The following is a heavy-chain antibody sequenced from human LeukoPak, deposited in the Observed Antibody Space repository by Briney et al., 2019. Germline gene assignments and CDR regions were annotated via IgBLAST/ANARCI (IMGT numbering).Heavy chain of an antibody. J-gene: IGHJ6*02. D-gene: IGHD3-10*01. CDR3: ARICPGRYYYYYGMDV. V-gene: IGHV4-34*01. Sequence: GSLRLSCAASGFTFSSYAMSWVRQAPGKGLEWIGEINHSGSTNCNPSLKSRVTISVDTSKNQFSLKLSSVTAADTAVYYCARICPGRYYYYYGMDVWGQGTTVTVSS. CDR2: INHSGST. CDR1: GFTFSSYA.